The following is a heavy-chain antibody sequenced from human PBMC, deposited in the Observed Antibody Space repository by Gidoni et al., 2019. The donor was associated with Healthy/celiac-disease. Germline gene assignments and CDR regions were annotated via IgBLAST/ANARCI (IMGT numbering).Heavy chain of an antibody. Sequence: QVQLVESGGGVVQPGRSLRLSCAASGFTFSSYGMDWVRQAPGKGLEGVAVISYDGSNKYYADSVKCRFTISRDNSKNTLYLQMNSLRAEDTAVYYCAKSLSGSYNAFDIWGQGTMVTVSS. V-gene: IGHV3-30*18. D-gene: IGHD1-26*01. CDR2: ISYDGSNK. CDR1: GFTFSSYG. J-gene: IGHJ3*02. CDR3: AKSLSGSYNAFDI.